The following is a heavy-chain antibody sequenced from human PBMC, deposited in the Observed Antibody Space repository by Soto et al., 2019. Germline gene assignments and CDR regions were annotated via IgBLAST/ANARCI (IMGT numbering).Heavy chain of an antibody. V-gene: IGHV4-30-4*01. CDR2: IYYSGST. Sequence: SETLSLTCTFSCGSIISGDYYWSWIRQPPGKGPEWIGYIYYSGSTYYNPSLKSRVTISVDTSKNQFSLKLSSVTAADTAVYYCARVGVYYDFWSGYFNWFDPWGQGTLVTVSS. CDR3: ARVGVYYDFWSGYFNWFDP. J-gene: IGHJ5*02. CDR1: CGSIISGDYY. D-gene: IGHD3-3*01.